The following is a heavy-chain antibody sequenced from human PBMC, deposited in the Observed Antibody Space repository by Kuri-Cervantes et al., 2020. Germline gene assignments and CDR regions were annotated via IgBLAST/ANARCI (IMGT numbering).Heavy chain of an antibody. D-gene: IGHD7-27*01. CDR2: IWYDGSNK. CDR3: ATVNWESRFYND. V-gene: IGHV3-33*08. Sequence: GGSLRLSCAASGFTFSSYGMHWVRQAPGKGLEWVAVIWYDGSNKYYADSVKGRFTVSRDSSKNTLYLEMNSLRVEDTAVYYCATVNWESRFYNDWGQGTLVTVSS. J-gene: IGHJ4*02. CDR1: GFTFSSYG.